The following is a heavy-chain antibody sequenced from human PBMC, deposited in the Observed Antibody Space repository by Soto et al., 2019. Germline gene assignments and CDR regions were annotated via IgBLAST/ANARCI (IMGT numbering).Heavy chain of an antibody. D-gene: IGHD2-15*01. CDR2: INHSGST. V-gene: IGHV4-34*01. J-gene: IGHJ6*02. Sequence: SETLSLTCPFSGFSISSGDYYWSWIRQPPGKGLEWIGEINHSGSTNYNPSLKSRVTISVDTSKNQFSLKLSSVTAADTAVYYCATHCSGGSCSPLHYYYYGMDVWGQGTTVTVSS. CDR1: GFSISSGDYY. CDR3: ATHCSGGSCSPLHYYYYGMDV.